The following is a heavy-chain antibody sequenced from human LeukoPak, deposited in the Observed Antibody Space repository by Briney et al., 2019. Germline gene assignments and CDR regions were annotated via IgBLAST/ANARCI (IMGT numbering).Heavy chain of an antibody. D-gene: IGHD5-12*01. CDR3: ARQAISGYDPPPFDS. Sequence: SETLSLTCTVSGGSISSSTYYWGWIRQPPGKGLEWIGNLYYSGSTYYNPSLKSRVTVSVDTSKNQFSLKLSSVTAADTAVYYCARQAISGYDPPPFDSWGQGTLVTVSS. J-gene: IGHJ4*02. CDR2: LYYSGST. CDR1: GGSISSSTYY. V-gene: IGHV4-39*01.